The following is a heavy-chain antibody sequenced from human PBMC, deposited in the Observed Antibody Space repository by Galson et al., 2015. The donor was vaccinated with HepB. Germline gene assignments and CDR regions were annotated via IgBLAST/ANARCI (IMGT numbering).Heavy chain of an antibody. J-gene: IGHJ4*02. CDR2: IYSGGST. CDR1: GFTVSSNY. V-gene: IGHV3-53*04. D-gene: IGHD3-16*02. CDR3: ARGVYYDYVWGSYRPIGGLYFDY. Sequence: SLRLSCAASGFTVSSNYMSWVRQAPGKGLEWVSVIYSGGSTYYADSVKGRFTISRHNSKNTLYLQMNSLRAEDTAVYYCARGVYYDYVWGSYRPIGGLYFDYWGQGTLVTVSS.